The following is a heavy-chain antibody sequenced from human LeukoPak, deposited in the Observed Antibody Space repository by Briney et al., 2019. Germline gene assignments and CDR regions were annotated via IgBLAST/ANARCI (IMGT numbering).Heavy chain of an antibody. CDR3: ARVTGYRIEDYFDY. Sequence: SETLSLTCTVSGGSISSYYWSWIWQPPGKGLEWIGYIYYSGSTNYNPSLKSRVTISVETSKNEFSLKLRSVTAADTAVYYCARVTGYRIEDYFDYWGQGTLVTVSS. CDR1: GGSISSYY. D-gene: IGHD6-13*01. J-gene: IGHJ4*02. CDR2: IYYSGST. V-gene: IGHV4-59*01.